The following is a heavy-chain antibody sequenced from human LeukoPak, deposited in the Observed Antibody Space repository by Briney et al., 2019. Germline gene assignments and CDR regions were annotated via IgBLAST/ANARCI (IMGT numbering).Heavy chain of an antibody. CDR1: GFTFSTYS. CDR2: ISGTSSYI. CDR3: ISSSPSFDY. Sequence: PGGSLRLSCAASGFTFSTYSMNWVRQAPGKGLEWVSSISGTSSYIYYADSVKGRFTISRDNAKNSLSLQMNSLRAEDTAVYYCISSSPSFDYWGQGTLVTVSS. V-gene: IGHV3-21*01. J-gene: IGHJ4*02.